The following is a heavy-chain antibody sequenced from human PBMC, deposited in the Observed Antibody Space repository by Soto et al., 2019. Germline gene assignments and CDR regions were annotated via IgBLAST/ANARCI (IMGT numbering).Heavy chain of an antibody. Sequence: SVKVSCKASGGTFSSYAISWVRQAPGQGLEWMGGIIPIFGTANYAQKFQGRVTITADESTSTAYMELSSLRSEDTAVYYCASTPNTYDSSGYFVYWGQGTLVTVSS. D-gene: IGHD3-22*01. CDR2: IIPIFGTA. CDR3: ASTPNTYDSSGYFVY. CDR1: GGTFSSYA. J-gene: IGHJ4*02. V-gene: IGHV1-69*13.